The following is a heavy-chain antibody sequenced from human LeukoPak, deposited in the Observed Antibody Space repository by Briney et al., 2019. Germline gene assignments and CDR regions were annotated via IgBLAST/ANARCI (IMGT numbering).Heavy chain of an antibody. Sequence: GESLRISCKGSGYTFTSYWIIWVRQMPGKGLEWMGRMDPSDSYTNYSPSFEGHVTISADKSISTAYLQWSSLEASDTAMYYCARIGYGWDSLALYYYAMDVWGKGTTVTVSS. J-gene: IGHJ6*04. V-gene: IGHV5-10-1*01. D-gene: IGHD3-22*01. CDR3: ARIGYGWDSLALYYYAMDV. CDR2: MDPSDSYT. CDR1: GYTFTSYW.